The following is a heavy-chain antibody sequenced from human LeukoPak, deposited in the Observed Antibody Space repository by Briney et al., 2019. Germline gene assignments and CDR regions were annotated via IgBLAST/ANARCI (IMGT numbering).Heavy chain of an antibody. CDR1: GYTLTELS. Sequence: ASVKVSCKVSGYTLTELSMHWVRQAPGKGLEWMGGFDPEDGETIYAQKFQGRVTVTEDTSTDTAYMELSSLRSEDTAVYYCATGVVAATPGLGYWGQGTLVTVSS. D-gene: IGHD2-15*01. V-gene: IGHV1-24*01. CDR3: ATGVVAATPGLGY. J-gene: IGHJ4*02. CDR2: FDPEDGET.